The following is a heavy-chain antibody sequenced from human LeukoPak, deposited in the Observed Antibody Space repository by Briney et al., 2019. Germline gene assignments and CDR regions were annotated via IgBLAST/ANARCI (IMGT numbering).Heavy chain of an antibody. CDR1: GFTFSSYA. D-gene: IGHD6-19*01. V-gene: IGHV3-23*01. CDR2: ISGSGGST. CDR3: ARLIAVAGYFDY. J-gene: IGHJ4*02. Sequence: TGGSLRLSCAASGFTFSSYAMSWVRQAPGKGLEWVSAISGSGGSTYYADSVKGRFTISRDNSKNTLYLQMNSLRAEDTAVYYCARLIAVAGYFDYWGQGTLVTVSS.